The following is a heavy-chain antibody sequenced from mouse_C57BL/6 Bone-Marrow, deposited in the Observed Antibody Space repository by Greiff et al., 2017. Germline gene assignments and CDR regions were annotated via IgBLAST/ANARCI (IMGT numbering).Heavy chain of an antibody. CDR3: ARLGYGWYVDV. CDR1: GFTFSDYY. CDR2: ISNGGGST. D-gene: IGHD2-2*01. V-gene: IGHV5-12*01. Sequence: EVKLVESGGGLVQPGGSLKLSCAASGFTFSDYYMYWVRQTPEKRLEWVAYISNGGGSTYYKDTVKGRFTISRDNAKHTLYLQMSRLKAEDTAMYYCARLGYGWYVDVWGTGTTVTVSS. J-gene: IGHJ1*03.